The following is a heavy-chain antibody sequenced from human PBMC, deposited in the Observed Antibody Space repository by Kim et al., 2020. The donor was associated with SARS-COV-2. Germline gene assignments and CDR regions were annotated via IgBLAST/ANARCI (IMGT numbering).Heavy chain of an antibody. J-gene: IGHJ4*02. CDR2: ISSSSSYI. CDR3: ARDRAVTTFFDY. V-gene: IGHV3-21*01. D-gene: IGHD4-17*01. Sequence: GGSLRLSCAASGFTFSSYSMNWVRQAPGKGLEWVSSISSSSSYIYYADSVKGRFTISRDNAKNSLYLQMNSLRAEDTAVYYCARDRAVTTFFDYWGQGTLVTVSS. CDR1: GFTFSSYS.